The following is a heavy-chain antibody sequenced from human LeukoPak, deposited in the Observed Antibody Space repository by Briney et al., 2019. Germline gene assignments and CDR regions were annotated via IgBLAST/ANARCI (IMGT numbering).Heavy chain of an antibody. CDR1: GFTFSSYW. CDR3: ARDKANYYGSGSYFDY. D-gene: IGHD3-10*01. J-gene: IGHJ4*02. Sequence: GGSLRLSCAASGFTFSSYWMSWVRQAPGKGLEWVANIKQDGSEKYYVDSVKGRFTISRDNAKNSLYLQMNSLRAEDTAVYYCARDKANYYGSGSYFDYWGQGTLVTVSS. V-gene: IGHV3-7*01. CDR2: IKQDGSEK.